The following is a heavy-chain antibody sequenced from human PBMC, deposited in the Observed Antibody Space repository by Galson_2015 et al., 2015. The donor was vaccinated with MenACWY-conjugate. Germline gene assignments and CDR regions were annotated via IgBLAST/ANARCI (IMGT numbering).Heavy chain of an antibody. Sequence: SLRLSCAASGFTFTNYAMNWVRQAPGKGLEWVSSIGGCGTTYYPDSEKGRFTISRDNSKNMVYLQMNSLRAEDTAIYYCAKANSCGSCTSWWACGFDPWGQGSLVNVPS. J-gene: IGHJ5*02. CDR1: GFTFTNYA. CDR3: AKANSCGSCTSWWACGFDP. CDR2: IGGCGTT. V-gene: IGHV3-23*01. D-gene: IGHD2-15*01.